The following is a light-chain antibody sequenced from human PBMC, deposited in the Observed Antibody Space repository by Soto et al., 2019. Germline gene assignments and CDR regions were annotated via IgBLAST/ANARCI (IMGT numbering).Light chain of an antibody. CDR1: QSVSSSY. CDR2: GAS. Sequence: EIVLTQSPGTLSLSPXEXATLSCRASQSVSSSYLAWYQQKPGQAPRLLIYGASSRATGIPDRFSGSGSGTDFTLTISRLEPEDFAVYYCQQYPGTFGPGTKVDIK. V-gene: IGKV3-20*01. CDR3: QQYPGT. J-gene: IGKJ3*01.